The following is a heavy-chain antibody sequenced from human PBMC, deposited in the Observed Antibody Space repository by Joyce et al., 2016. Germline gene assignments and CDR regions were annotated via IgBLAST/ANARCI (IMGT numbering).Heavy chain of an antibody. Sequence: EVQLVQSGAEVKKPGESLKISCTGSGYRFTNYWFAWVRQMPGKGLEWMGIVYPGDSDTKYSPSVQGQVTFAADRSTSTAYRQWSSLKASDTAKYYCARHDCCSSASCYFDTWGQGTLVTVSS. CDR3: ARHDCCSSASCYFDT. J-gene: IGHJ4*02. V-gene: IGHV5-51*01. CDR1: GYRFTNYW. CDR2: VYPGDSDT. D-gene: IGHD2-2*01.